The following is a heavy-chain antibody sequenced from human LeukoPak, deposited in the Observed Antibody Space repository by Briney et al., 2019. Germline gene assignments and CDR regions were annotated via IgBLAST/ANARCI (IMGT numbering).Heavy chain of an antibody. CDR2: IYYSGST. V-gene: IGHV4-61*01. J-gene: IGHJ4*02. Sequence: SETLSLTCTVSGGSVNSGSYYWNWIRQPPGKGLEWIGYIYYSGSTNYNPSLKSRVTISVDTSKNQFSLKLSPVTAADTAVYYCARAAYSGSYHSDYWGQGTLVTDSS. CDR3: ARAAYSGSYHSDY. CDR1: GGSVNSGSYY. D-gene: IGHD1-26*01.